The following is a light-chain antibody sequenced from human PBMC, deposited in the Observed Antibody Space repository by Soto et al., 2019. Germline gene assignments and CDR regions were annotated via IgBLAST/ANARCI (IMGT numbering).Light chain of an antibody. J-gene: IGLJ3*02. V-gene: IGLV2-23*01. Sequence: QSALSQPASVSGSRGQSITISCTGTSSDVGNYNLVSWYQQYPGKAPKLMIFEDTKRPSGVSHRFSGSKSGNPASLTIAGLQPEDAADYYCCSYAGSSTMAFGGGTKLTVL. CDR2: EDT. CDR1: SSDVGNYNL. CDR3: CSYAGSSTMA.